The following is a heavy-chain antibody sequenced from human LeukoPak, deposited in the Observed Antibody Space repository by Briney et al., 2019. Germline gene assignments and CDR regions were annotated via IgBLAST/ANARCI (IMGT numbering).Heavy chain of an antibody. V-gene: IGHV3-7*01. CDR1: GFTFSTSW. Sequence: PGGSLRLSCAASGFTFSTSWMDWVRQAPGKGLEWVANITQDGSETYYVDSAKGRFTISRDNAKNSLYLQMDSLRVDDTALYYCAKSLDYWGQGTLVTVSS. CDR2: ITQDGSET. CDR3: AKSLDY. J-gene: IGHJ4*02.